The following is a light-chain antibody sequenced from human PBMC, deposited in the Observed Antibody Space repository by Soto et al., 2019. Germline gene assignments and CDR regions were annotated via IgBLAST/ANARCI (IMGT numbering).Light chain of an antibody. V-gene: IGKV1-6*01. Sequence: IRVTISVFSVSASVGDRVTITCRASQSNRNDLGWYQQKPGKAPKLLIYAASSLQSGVPSRFSGSGSGTDFTLTISSLQPEDGASDYCLQYYNYPWSFGQGSRVDI. CDR2: AAS. CDR1: QSNRND. CDR3: LQYYNYPWS. J-gene: IGKJ1*01.